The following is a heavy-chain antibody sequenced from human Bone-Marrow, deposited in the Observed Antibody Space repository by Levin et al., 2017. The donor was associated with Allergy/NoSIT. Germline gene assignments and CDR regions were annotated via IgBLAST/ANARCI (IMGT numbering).Heavy chain of an antibody. CDR2: ISYDGNNR. CDR1: GFTFSYYG. V-gene: IGHV3-30*18. J-gene: IGHJ4*02. Sequence: GESLKISCAGSGFTFSYYGIHWVRQAPGKGLEWVTVISYDGNNRYYADSVKGRFTVSRDNSQNTSYLQMNSLRSEDTAVYYCAKDLTGPTDFWGQGALVTVSS. CDR3: AKDLTGPTDF. D-gene: IGHD3-9*01.